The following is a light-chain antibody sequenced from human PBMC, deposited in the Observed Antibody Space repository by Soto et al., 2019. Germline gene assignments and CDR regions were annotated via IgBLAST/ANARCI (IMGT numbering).Light chain of an antibody. CDR3: QQYGSSYT. V-gene: IGKV3-20*01. J-gene: IGKJ5*01. Sequence: ENVLTQSPGTLSLSPGDTATLSCRASQTIFNSYLAWYQQEPGQAPRLLIYGASSRATGIPDRFSGGGSGTDFTLTITRLEPEDFAVYYCQQYGSSYTFGQGTRLEIK. CDR2: GAS. CDR1: QTIFNSY.